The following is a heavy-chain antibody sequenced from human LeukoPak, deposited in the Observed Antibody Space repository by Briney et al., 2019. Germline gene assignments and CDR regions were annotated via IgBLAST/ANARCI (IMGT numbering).Heavy chain of an antibody. V-gene: IGHV3-74*01. CDR3: ATQRAFYI. J-gene: IGHJ3*02. CDR1: GFNFSTYW. CDR2: INTDGSST. Sequence: GGSLRLSCAAYGFNFSTYWMHWVRQAPGKGLVWVSLINTDGSSTNYADSVKGRFTISRDNAKNTLYLQMSSLRAEDTAVYYCATQRAFYIWGQGTMVTVSS.